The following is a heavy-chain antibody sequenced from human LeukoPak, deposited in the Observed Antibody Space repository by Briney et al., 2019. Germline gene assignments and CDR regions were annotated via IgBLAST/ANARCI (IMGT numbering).Heavy chain of an antibody. D-gene: IGHD1-26*01. V-gene: IGHV1-2*02. Sequence: GASVKVSCKASGYTFTGYYMHWVRQAPGQGLEWMGWINPNSGGTNYAQKFQGRVTMTRDTSITTAYMELTRLRSDDTAVYYCARDVGITEAWFDPWGQGTLVTVSS. CDR3: ARDVGITEAWFDP. CDR1: GYTFTGYY. CDR2: INPNSGGT. J-gene: IGHJ5*02.